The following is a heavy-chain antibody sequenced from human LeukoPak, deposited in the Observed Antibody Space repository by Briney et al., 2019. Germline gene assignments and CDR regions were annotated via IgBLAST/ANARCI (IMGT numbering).Heavy chain of an antibody. V-gene: IGHV3-23*01. J-gene: IGHJ5*02. CDR2: ISGSGGST. D-gene: IGHD2-2*01. CDR3: ARDHDVVVPAAIGYNWFDP. CDR1: GFIFSSYA. Sequence: GGSLRLSCAASGFIFSSYAMSWVRQAPGKGLDWVSAISGSGGSTYYADSVKGRFTISRDNSKNTLYLQMNSLRAEDTAVYYCARDHDVVVPAAIGYNWFDPWGQGTLVTVSS.